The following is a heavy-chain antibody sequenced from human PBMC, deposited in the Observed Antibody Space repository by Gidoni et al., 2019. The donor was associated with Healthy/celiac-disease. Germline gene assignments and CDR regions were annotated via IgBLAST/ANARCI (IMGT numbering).Heavy chain of an antibody. CDR2: IDWDDDK. D-gene: IGHD3-10*01. V-gene: IGHV2-70*01. CDR1: GFSLITSGMC. J-gene: IGHJ6*02. CDR3: ARIQHVGYYHYGMDV. Sequence: QVTLRESGPALVNPSQTLTLTCTFSGFSLITSGMCVTWIRQPPGKALEWLALIDWDDDKYYSTSLKTRLTISKDTSKNQVVLTMTNMDPVDTATYYCARIQHVGYYHYGMDVWGQGTTVTVSS.